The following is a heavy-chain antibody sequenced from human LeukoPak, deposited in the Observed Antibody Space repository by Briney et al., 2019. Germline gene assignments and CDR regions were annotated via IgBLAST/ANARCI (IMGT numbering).Heavy chain of an antibody. J-gene: IGHJ4*02. CDR3: AKDLDYTTYGYYFDY. D-gene: IGHD4-11*01. V-gene: IGHV3-30*18. CDR2: ISYDGIMAFISFDGSNR. Sequence: PGGSLRLSCAASGFTFSNYGMHWVRQAPGKGLEWVAFISYDGIMAFISFDGSNRHYVDSAKGRFTISRDNSKNTLYLQMNSLRAEDTAVYYCAKDLDYTTYGYYFDYWGQGTLVTVSS. CDR1: GFTFSNYG.